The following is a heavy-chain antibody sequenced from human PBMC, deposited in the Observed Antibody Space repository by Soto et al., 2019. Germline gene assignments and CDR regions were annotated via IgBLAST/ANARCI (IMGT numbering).Heavy chain of an antibody. V-gene: IGHV3-15*07. CDR2: VKRKIDGETT. Sequence: EVQLVESGGGLVKPGGSLRLSCAASDFSISNAWMNWVRQAPGKGLEWVGRVKRKIDGETTDYAAPVKGRFTISRDDSNNMLYRQMNSLKADDTAVYYSTTGSVEGVWGQGTTVTVSS. J-gene: IGHJ6*02. CDR3: TTGSVEGV. CDR1: DFSISNAW. D-gene: IGHD2-15*01.